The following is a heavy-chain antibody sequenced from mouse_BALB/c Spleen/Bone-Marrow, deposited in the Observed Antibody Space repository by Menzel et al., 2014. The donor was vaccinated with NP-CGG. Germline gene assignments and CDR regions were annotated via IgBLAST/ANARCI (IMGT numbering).Heavy chain of an antibody. J-gene: IGHJ2*01. CDR1: GFNIKDTY. D-gene: IGHD1-1*01. V-gene: IGHV14-3*02. CDR2: IDPADDTT. Sequence: EVQLQQSGAELVKPGASVKLSCTTSGFNIKDTYIHWVKRRPEQGLDWIGRIDPADDTTIYDPKFQDKATITTDTSSSMAYLQLSSLTSEDAAVYCCSRGTRYYFDYWGQGTTLTVSS. CDR3: SRGTRYYFDY.